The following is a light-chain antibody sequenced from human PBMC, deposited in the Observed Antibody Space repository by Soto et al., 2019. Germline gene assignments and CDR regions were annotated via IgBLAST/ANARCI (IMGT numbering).Light chain of an antibody. CDR2: GAS. J-gene: IGKJ1*01. Sequence: LVMTQSPATLSVSPGERATLSCRASQSVSNNYLAWYQQKPGQAPRLLIYGASNRATGIPDRFSGSGSGTDFTLTISRLEPEDFAVYYCQQYGSSGTFGQGTKVDIK. CDR1: QSVSNNY. CDR3: QQYGSSGT. V-gene: IGKV3-20*01.